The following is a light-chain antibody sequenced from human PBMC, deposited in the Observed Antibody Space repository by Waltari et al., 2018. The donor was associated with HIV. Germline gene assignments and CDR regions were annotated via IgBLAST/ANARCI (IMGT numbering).Light chain of an antibody. CDR3: QSYDSNLSGL. Sequence: QSELTQPPSVSAAPGQRVTISCTGSSSNIGAGYDVHWYQQVPGRAPKVAIYGKSNRPAGVPDRFSGSKSGSSASLVITGLQSEDEADYYCQSYDSNLSGLFGGGTKVTVL. J-gene: IGLJ2*01. CDR2: GKS. CDR1: SSNIGAGYD. V-gene: IGLV1-40*01.